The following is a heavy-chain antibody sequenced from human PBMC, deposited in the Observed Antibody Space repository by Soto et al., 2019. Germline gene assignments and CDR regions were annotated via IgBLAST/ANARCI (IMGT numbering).Heavy chain of an antibody. D-gene: IGHD3-10*01. CDR3: AHGSYG. CDR2: ISSYNGDT. J-gene: IGHJ6*01. V-gene: IGHV1-18*01. Sequence: NGSCKPSGETFTRSGISWVRQAPGQGPEWMGWISSYNGDTNYAQKFQGRVTITADESTSTAYMELSSLRSEDTAVYYCAHGSYG. CDR1: GETFTRSG.